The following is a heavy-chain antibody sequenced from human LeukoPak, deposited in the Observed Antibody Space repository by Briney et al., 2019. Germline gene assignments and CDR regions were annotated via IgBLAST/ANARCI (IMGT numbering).Heavy chain of an antibody. CDR2: MKEDGSAR. Sequence: GGSLRLSCVASGFTFSNYWMSWVRQAPGKGLEWLANMKEDGSARYYVDSMKGRFTISRDNAKNLLYLQMNSLRAEDTAVYYCAREQGWSDSYYGMDVWGQGTTVTVSS. CDR3: AREQGWSDSYYGMDV. CDR1: GFTFSNYW. V-gene: IGHV3-7*01. J-gene: IGHJ6*02.